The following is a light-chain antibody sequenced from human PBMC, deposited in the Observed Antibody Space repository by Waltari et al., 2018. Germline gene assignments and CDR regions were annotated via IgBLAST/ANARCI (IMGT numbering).Light chain of an antibody. V-gene: IGKV4-1*01. J-gene: IGKJ1*01. CDR3: HQYYSPPGT. Sequence: DIVMTQSPDSLAVSLGERATINCKSSQSVLDSSNNNKFLAWYQQKEGQPPRLLIYWASTRDSGVPDRFSGSGSGTDFTLTISSLQAEDVAIYYCHQYYSPPGTFGQVTRVEIK. CDR1: QSVLDSSNNNKF. CDR2: WAS.